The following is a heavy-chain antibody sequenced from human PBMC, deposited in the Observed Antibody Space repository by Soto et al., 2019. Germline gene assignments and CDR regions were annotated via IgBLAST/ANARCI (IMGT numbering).Heavy chain of an antibody. V-gene: IGHV3-7*01. CDR3: ARFIPIAVAGTFDY. D-gene: IGHD6-19*01. J-gene: IGHJ4*02. Sequence: GGSLRLSCAASGFTFSSYWMSWVRQAPGKGLEWVANIKQDGSEKYYVDSVKGRFTISRDNAKNSLYLQMNSLRAEDTAVYYCARFIPIAVAGTFDYWGQGTLVTVSS. CDR2: IKQDGSEK. CDR1: GFTFSSYW.